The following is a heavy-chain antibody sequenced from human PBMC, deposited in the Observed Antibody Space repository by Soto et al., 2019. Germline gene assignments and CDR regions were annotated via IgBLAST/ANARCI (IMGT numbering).Heavy chain of an antibody. CDR3: ARDSDSSSWYWFDP. D-gene: IGHD6-13*01. CDR2: IYYSGST. Sequence: QVQLQESGPGLVKPSQTLSLTCTVSGGSISSGGYYWSWIRQHPGKGLEWIGYIYYSGSTYYNPSLKSRVTXXVXTXXNQFSLKLSSVTAADTAVYYCARDSDSSSWYWFDPWGQGTMVTVSS. J-gene: IGHJ5*02. CDR1: GGSISSGGYY. V-gene: IGHV4-31*03.